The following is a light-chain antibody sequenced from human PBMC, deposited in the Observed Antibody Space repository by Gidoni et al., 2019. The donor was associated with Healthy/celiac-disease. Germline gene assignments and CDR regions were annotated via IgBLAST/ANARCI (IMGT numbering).Light chain of an antibody. CDR2: DAS. Sequence: DIQMTQSPSSLSASVGDRVTITCQASHDISNYLNWYQQKPGKDPKLLIYDASNLETEVPSRFSGSGSGTDFTFTISSLQPEDIATYYCQQYDNLPLSFGQGTKLEIK. J-gene: IGKJ2*03. CDR3: QQYDNLPLS. V-gene: IGKV1-33*01. CDR1: HDISNY.